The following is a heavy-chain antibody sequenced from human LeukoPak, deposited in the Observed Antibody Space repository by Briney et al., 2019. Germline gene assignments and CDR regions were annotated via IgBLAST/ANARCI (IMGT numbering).Heavy chain of an antibody. Sequence: SVKVSCKASGGTFISYAISWVRQAPGQGLEWMGRIIPILGIANYAQKFQGRVTITADKSTSTAYMELSSLRSEDTAVYYCARDEDGNFDYWGQGTLVTVSS. CDR1: GGTFISYA. CDR3: ARDEDGNFDY. CDR2: IIPILGIA. V-gene: IGHV1-69*04. J-gene: IGHJ4*02.